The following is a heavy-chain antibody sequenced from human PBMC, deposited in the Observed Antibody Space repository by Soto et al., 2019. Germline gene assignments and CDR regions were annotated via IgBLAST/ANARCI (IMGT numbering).Heavy chain of an antibody. V-gene: IGHV3-30-3*01. CDR2: ISYDGSNK. CDR1: GFTFSSYA. D-gene: IGHD4-17*01. J-gene: IGHJ5*02. Sequence: QVQLVESGGGVVQPGRSLRLSCAASGFTFSSYAMHWVRQAPGKGLEWVAVISYDGSNKYYADSVKGRFTISRDNSKNTLYLQMNSLRAEDTAVYYCARDVTPPNGDYPFDPWGQGTLVTVSS. CDR3: ARDVTPPNGDYPFDP.